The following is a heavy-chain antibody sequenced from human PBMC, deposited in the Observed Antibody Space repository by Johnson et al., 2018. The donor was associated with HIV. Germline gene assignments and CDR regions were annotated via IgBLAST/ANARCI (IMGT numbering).Heavy chain of an antibody. Sequence: QVQLVESGGDLVQPGRSLRLSCAASGFTFSNYAMPWVRQAPGKGLEWVTLISHDGINKYYADSVKGRFTISKDNSKSTLYVQMNRLTVDDTAVYYCAREGGAFYDSSGSLAFDIWGQGTMVTVSS. CDR2: ISHDGINK. J-gene: IGHJ3*02. CDR1: GFTFSNYA. CDR3: AREGGAFYDSSGSLAFDI. V-gene: IGHV3-30-3*01. D-gene: IGHD3-22*01.